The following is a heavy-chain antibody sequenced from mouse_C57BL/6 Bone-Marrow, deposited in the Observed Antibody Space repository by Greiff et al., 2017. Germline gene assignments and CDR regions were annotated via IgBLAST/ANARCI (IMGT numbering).Heavy chain of an antibody. Sequence: DVQLQQSGPELVKPGASVKISCKASGYTFTDYYMNWVKQSHGKSLEWIGDINPNNGGTSYNQKFKGKATLTVDKSSSTAYMELRILTSEDSAVYYCARLGLYYFDYWGQGTTLTVSS. CDR1: GYTFTDYY. D-gene: IGHD4-1*01. CDR2: INPNNGGT. V-gene: IGHV1-26*01. CDR3: ARLGLYYFDY. J-gene: IGHJ2*01.